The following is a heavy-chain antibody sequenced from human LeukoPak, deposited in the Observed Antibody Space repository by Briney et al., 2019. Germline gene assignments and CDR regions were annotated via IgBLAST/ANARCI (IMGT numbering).Heavy chain of an antibody. CDR2: LYNGGGA. Sequence: GGFLRLPCAASGFTVSSNSMTWVRQAPGKGLEWVSILYNGGGANYADSVKGRFTISRDNSRNTLFLQMSSLRAEDTAVYYCARRDTTGWYHHFDYWGQGTLVTVSS. V-gene: IGHV3-53*01. CDR3: ARRDTTGWYHHFDY. J-gene: IGHJ4*02. CDR1: GFTVSSNS. D-gene: IGHD6-19*01.